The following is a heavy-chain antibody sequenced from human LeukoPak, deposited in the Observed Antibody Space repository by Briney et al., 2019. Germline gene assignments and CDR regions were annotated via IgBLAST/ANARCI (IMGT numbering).Heavy chain of an antibody. CDR1: GFTFSSYG. V-gene: IGHV3-30*18. D-gene: IGHD3-3*01. CDR2: ISYDGSNK. J-gene: IGHJ5*02. Sequence: GRSLRLSCAASGFTFSSYGMHWVRQAPGKGLEWVAVISYDGSNKYYADSVKGRFTISRDNSKNTLYLQMNSLRAEDTAVYYCAKDGAYDFRSGYSPYNWFDPWGQGTLVTVSS. CDR3: AKDGAYDFRSGYSPYNWFDP.